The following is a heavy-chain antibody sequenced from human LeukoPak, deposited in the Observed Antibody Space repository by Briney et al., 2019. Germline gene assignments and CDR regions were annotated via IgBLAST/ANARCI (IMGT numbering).Heavy chain of an antibody. CDR1: GGSISSSTYY. CDR2: IYNSGST. Sequence: SETLSLTCSVSGGSISSSTYYWGWIRQPPGKGLEWIGDIYNSGSTYYNPSLKSRVTISVDTSKNQFSLKLSSVTAADTAVYYCARQAYSSNLGWFDPWGQGTLVTVSS. CDR3: ARQAYSSNLGWFDP. J-gene: IGHJ5*02. V-gene: IGHV4-39*01. D-gene: IGHD6-13*01.